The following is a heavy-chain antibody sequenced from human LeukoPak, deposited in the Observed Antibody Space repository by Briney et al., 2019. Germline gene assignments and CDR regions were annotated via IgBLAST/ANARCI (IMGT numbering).Heavy chain of an antibody. Sequence: SETLSLTCTVSGGSISIISSSTYYWGWIRQAPGKGLEWIGSLYYGENSHYNPSLKSRATLSVDTSNNQFSLKLTSVSAADAAVYFCARQLPTAAADTRGYFDYWGQGTVVTVSS. CDR1: GGSISIISSSTYY. CDR3: ARQLPTAAADTRGYFDY. CDR2: LYYGENS. V-gene: IGHV4-39*01. J-gene: IGHJ4*02. D-gene: IGHD6-25*01.